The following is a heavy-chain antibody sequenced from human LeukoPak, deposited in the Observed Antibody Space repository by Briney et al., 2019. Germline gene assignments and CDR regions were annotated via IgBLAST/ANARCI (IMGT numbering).Heavy chain of an antibody. J-gene: IGHJ4*02. CDR3: AKAWGSSSKGFYYFDY. D-gene: IGHD6-13*01. CDR2: ISGSGGST. CDR1: GFTFSSYA. V-gene: IGHV3-23*01. Sequence: GGSLRLSCAASGFTFSSYAMSWVRQAPGKGLEWVSAISGSGGSTYYADSVKGRFTISRDNSKNTLYLQMNSLRAEDTAVYYCAKAWGSSSKGFYYFDYWGQGTLVTVSS.